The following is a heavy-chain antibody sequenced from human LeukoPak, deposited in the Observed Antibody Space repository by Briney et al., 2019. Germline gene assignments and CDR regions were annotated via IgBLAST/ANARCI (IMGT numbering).Heavy chain of an antibody. CDR3: AREIVVVVAATPVTTGFGY. CDR1: GGSISSGSYY. Sequence: SETLSLTCTVSGGSISSGSYYWSWIRQPAGKGLEWIGRIYTSGSTNYNPSLKSRVTISVDTSKNQFSLKLSSVTAADTAVYYCAREIVVVVAATPVTTGFGYWGQGTLVTVSS. D-gene: IGHD2-15*01. V-gene: IGHV4-61*02. CDR2: IYTSGST. J-gene: IGHJ4*02.